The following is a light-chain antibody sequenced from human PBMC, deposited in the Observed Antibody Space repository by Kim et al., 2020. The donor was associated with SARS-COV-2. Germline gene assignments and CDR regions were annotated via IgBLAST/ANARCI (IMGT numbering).Light chain of an antibody. V-gene: IGKV1-39*01. CDR1: QSISTY. Sequence: DIQMTQSPSSLAASVGDRVTIACRASQSISTYLNWYQRKAGKAPKLLIYAASSLQSGVPSRFSGSGSGTDFTLTISSLQPEDFATYYCQQSHTTPLLTFGGGTKVDIK. CDR3: QQSHTTPLLT. CDR2: AAS. J-gene: IGKJ4*01.